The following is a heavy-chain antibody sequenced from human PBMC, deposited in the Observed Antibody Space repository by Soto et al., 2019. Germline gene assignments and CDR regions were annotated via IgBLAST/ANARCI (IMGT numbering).Heavy chain of an antibody. V-gene: IGHV4-31*03. J-gene: IGHJ3*02. CDR1: GGSISSGGYY. CDR3: ARPSSRSGGDAFDI. Sequence: QVQLQESGPGLVKPSQTLSLTCTVSGGSISSGGYYWSWIRQHPGKGLEWIGYIYYSGSTYYNPSLKSRVTISVDTSKNQFSLKLRSVTAADTAVYYCARPSSRSGGDAFDIWGQGTMVTVSS. CDR2: IYYSGST. D-gene: IGHD2-15*01.